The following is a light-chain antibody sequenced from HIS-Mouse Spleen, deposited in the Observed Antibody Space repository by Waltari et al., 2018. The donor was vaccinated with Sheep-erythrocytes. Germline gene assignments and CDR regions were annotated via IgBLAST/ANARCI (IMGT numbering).Light chain of an antibody. V-gene: IGKV4-1*01. Sequence: DIVMTQSPDSLAVSLGERATINCKSSQSVLYSSNNKNYLAWYQQKPEQPPKLLIYWAPTRESGVPDRFSGSGSGTDFTLTISSLQAEDVAVYYCQQYYSTLLTFGGGTKVEIK. CDR3: QQYYSTLLT. CDR2: WAP. CDR1: QSVLYSSNNKNY. J-gene: IGKJ4*01.